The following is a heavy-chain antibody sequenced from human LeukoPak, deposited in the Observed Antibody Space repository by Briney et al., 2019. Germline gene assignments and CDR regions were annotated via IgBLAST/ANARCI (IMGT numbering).Heavy chain of an antibody. CDR3: ARDTPIDY. J-gene: IGHJ4*02. CDR1: GGSFSGYY. V-gene: IGHV4-34*01. CDR2: INHSGST. Sequence: SETLSLTCAVYGGSFSGYYWSWIRQPPGKGLEWIGEINHSGSTNYNPSLKSRVTISVDTSKNQFSLKLSSVTAADTAVYYCARDTPIDYWGQGTLVTVSS. D-gene: IGHD5-18*01.